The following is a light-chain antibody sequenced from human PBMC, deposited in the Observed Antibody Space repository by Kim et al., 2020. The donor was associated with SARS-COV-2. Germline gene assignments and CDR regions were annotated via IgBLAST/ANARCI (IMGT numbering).Light chain of an antibody. CDR3: QSYDNSLGGYV. CDR1: GSNIGADYG. CDR2: LDN. Sequence: QSVLTQPPSVSGAPGERVTISCTGGGSNIGADYGVHWYQQLPGTAPRVLIYLDNNRPSGVPDRFSASKSGTSASLAITGLQAEDEADYYCQSYDNSLGGYVFGSGTKVTVL. V-gene: IGLV1-40*01. J-gene: IGLJ1*01.